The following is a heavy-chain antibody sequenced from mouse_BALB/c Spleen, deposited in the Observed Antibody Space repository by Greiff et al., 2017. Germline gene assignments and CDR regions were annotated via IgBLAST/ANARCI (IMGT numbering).Heavy chain of an antibody. J-gene: IGHJ4*01. Sequence: VQLQQSGAELAKPGASVTMSCKASGYTFTSYWMHWVKQRPGQGLEWIGYINPSTGYTEYNQKFKDKATLTADKSSSTAYMQLSSLTSEDSAVYYCARAGLLDAMDYWGQGTSVTVSS. CDR3: ARAGLLDAMDY. CDR2: INPSTGYT. D-gene: IGHD2-10*01. CDR1: GYTFTSYW. V-gene: IGHV1-7*01.